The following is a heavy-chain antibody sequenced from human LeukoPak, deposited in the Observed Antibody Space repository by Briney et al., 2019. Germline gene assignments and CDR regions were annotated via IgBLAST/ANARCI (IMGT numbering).Heavy chain of an antibody. Sequence: GGSLRLSCAASGFTFSSYGMHWVRQAPGKGLEWVAVISYDGSNKYYADSVKGRFTISRDNSKNTLYLQMNSLRAEDTAFYYCARDLTTSSTAYLQHWGQGTLVTVSS. CDR2: ISYDGSNK. V-gene: IGHV3-30*03. J-gene: IGHJ1*01. CDR1: GFTFSSYG. D-gene: IGHD6-6*01. CDR3: ARDLTTSSTAYLQH.